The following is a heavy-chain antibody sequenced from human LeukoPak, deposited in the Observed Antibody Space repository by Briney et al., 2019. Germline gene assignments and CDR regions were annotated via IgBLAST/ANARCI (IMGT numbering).Heavy chain of an antibody. J-gene: IGHJ6*02. V-gene: IGHV4-39*02. Sequence: SETLSLTCTVSGGSISSSSYYWGWIRQPPGKGLEWIGSIYYSGSTYYNPSLKSRVTISVDTSKNQFSLKLSSVTAADTAVYYCARDRRITGTATGMDVWGQGTTVTVSS. CDR2: IYYSGST. CDR1: GGSISSSSYY. CDR3: ARDRRITGTATGMDV. D-gene: IGHD1-7*01.